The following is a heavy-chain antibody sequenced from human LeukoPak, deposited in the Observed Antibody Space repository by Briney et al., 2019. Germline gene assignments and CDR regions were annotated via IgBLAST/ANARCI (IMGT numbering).Heavy chain of an antibody. CDR3: AREYYYDSSGYYLTLDY. J-gene: IGHJ4*02. CDR1: AYTFTSYY. Sequence: GASVKVSCKASAYTFTSYYMHWVRQAPGQGLEWMGISNPSGGSTSYAQKFQGRVTMTRDTSTSTVYMELSSLRSEDTAVYYCAREYYYDSSGYYLTLDYWGQGTLVTVSS. V-gene: IGHV1-46*01. D-gene: IGHD3-22*01. CDR2: SNPSGGST.